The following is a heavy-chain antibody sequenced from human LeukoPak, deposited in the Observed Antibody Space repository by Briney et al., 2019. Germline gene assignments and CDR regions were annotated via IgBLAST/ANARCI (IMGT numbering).Heavy chain of an antibody. CDR1: GVSFDDYY. V-gene: IGHV4-34*04. J-gene: IGHJ4*02. CDR2: INHSGYT. CDR3: TRMTAGHDY. D-gene: IGHD2-21*02. Sequence: SETLSHTCAVSGVSFDDYYWSWVRQTPGKGLEWIGEINHSGYTNDSPSLKSRATLSIDTSRKQFSLNLRSVTVADTGIYYCTRMTAGHDYWGQGTLVTVSS.